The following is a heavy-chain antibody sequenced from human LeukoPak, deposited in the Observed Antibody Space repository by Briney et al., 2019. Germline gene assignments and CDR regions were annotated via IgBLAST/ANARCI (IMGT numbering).Heavy chain of an antibody. J-gene: IGHJ4*02. CDR1: GFSLSTYS. Sequence: GGSLRLSCAASGFSLSTYSMNWVRQAPGKGLEWVSYISASSSTIYYAGSVKGRFTISRDSAKNSLYLQMNTLRAEDTAVYYCAKEGYWGQGTLVTVSS. V-gene: IGHV3-48*01. CDR2: ISASSSTI. CDR3: AKEGY.